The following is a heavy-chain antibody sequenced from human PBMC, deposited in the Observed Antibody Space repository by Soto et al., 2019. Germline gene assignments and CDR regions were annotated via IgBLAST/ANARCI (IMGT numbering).Heavy chain of an antibody. Sequence: ASVKFSCKASGYTFTGYYMHWVRKAPGQGLEWMGWINPNSGGTNYAQKLQGRVTMTRDTSISTAYMELSRLRSDDTAVYYCARVHSSSSNYYYVMDFWGQGTTVTVSS. V-gene: IGHV1-2*02. D-gene: IGHD6-6*01. CDR2: INPNSGGT. J-gene: IGHJ6*02. CDR3: ARVHSSSSNYYYVMDF. CDR1: GYTFTGYY.